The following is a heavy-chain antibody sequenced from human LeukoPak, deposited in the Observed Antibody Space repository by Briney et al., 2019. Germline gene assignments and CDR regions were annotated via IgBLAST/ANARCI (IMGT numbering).Heavy chain of an antibody. D-gene: IGHD3-10*01. CDR3: ARSHSGGFGELLDFDY. Sequence: SETLSLTCTVSGGSISSYYWSWIRQPPGKGLEWIGYIYYSGSTNYNPSLKSRVTISVDTSKNQFSLKLSSATAADTAVYYCARSHSGGFGELLDFDYWGQGTLVTVSS. J-gene: IGHJ4*02. CDR2: IYYSGST. CDR1: GGSISSYY. V-gene: IGHV4-59*01.